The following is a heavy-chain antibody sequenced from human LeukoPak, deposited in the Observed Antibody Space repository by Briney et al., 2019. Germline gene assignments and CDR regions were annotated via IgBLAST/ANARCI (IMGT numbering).Heavy chain of an antibody. D-gene: IGHD3-10*01. CDR2: IYSGGST. V-gene: IGHV3-66*01. J-gene: IGHJ4*02. CDR3: ATGERMVRGDGVDY. CDR1: GFTVRNNY. Sequence: GGSLRLSCAASGFTVRNNYMSWVRQAPGKRLEWVSVIYSGGSTYYADSVKGRFTISRDNSKNTLYLQMNSLRAEDTAVYFCATGERMVRGDGVDYWGQGTQVTVSS.